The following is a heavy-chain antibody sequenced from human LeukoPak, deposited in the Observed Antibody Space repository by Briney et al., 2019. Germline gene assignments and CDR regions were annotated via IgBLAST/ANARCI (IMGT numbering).Heavy chain of an antibody. CDR1: GYTFTSYG. V-gene: IGHV1-18*01. CDR2: ISAYNGNT. Sequence: ASVKVSCKASGYTFTSYGISWVRQAPGQGLEWMGWISAYNGNTNYAQKLQGRVTMTTDTSTSTAYMELRSLRSDDTAVYSCARARYCSGGSCYPLGYWGQGTLVTVSS. CDR3: ARARYCSGGSCYPLGY. J-gene: IGHJ4*02. D-gene: IGHD2-15*01.